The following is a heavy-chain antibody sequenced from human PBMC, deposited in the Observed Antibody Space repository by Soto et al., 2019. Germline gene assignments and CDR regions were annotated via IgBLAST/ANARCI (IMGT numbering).Heavy chain of an antibody. CDR3: AKEVVIAARPDKCDY. V-gene: IGHV3-23*01. J-gene: IGHJ4*02. D-gene: IGHD6-6*01. CDR2: ISGSGGST. Sequence: EVQLLESGGGLVQPGGSLRLSCAASGFTFSSYAMSWVRQAPGKGLEWVSAISGSGGSTYYADSVKGRFTITRDNPKNTLYLQMSSLRAEDTAVYYCAKEVVIAARPDKCDYWGQGTLVTVSS. CDR1: GFTFSSYA.